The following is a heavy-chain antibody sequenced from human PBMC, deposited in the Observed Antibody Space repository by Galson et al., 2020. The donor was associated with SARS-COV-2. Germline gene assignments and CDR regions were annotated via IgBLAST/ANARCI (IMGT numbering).Heavy chain of an antibody. V-gene: IGHV3-21*01. D-gene: IGHD3-9*01. J-gene: IGHJ4*02. Sequence: GESLKISCAASGFTFSSYSMNWVRQAPGKGLEWVSSISSSSSYIYYADSVKGRFTISRDNAKNSLYLQMNSLRAEDTAVYYCARDPLPDILTGYYRVWGQGTLVTVSS. CDR1: GFTFSSYS. CDR2: ISSSSSYI. CDR3: ARDPLPDILTGYYRV.